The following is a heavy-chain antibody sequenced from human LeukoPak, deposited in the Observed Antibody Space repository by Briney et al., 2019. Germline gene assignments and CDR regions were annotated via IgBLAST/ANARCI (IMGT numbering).Heavy chain of an antibody. D-gene: IGHD2-8*01. Sequence: PGGSLRLSCAGSGFTFSTYSMNWVRQAPGKGLEWVSFISSSSSSIYYADSLKGRFTISRDNANNSLYLQMNSLRAEDTAVYYCARDNDYFDYWGQGTLVTVSS. CDR2: ISSSSSSI. CDR3: ARDNDYFDY. CDR1: GFTFSTYS. J-gene: IGHJ4*02. V-gene: IGHV3-21*01.